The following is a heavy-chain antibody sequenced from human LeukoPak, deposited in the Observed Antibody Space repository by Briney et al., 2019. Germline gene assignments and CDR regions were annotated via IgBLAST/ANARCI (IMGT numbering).Heavy chain of an antibody. J-gene: IGHJ4*02. V-gene: IGHV3-23*01. CDR2: VSSDGANT. Sequence: GGSLRLSCAGSGFSFSNFAMSWIRQAPGKGLEWVSAVSSDGANTYYRDSLKGRFTVSRDHSKNTVYLHMHSLTAEDTAVYYCAKPFGFLEWLYGGYFDSWGQGTLVTVSS. CDR3: AKPFGFLEWLYGGYFDS. D-gene: IGHD3-3*01. CDR1: GFSFSNFA.